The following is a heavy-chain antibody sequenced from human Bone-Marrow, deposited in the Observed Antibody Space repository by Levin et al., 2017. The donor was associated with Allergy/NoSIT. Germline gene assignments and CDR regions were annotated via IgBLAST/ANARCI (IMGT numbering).Heavy chain of an antibody. CDR2: ISGSGGST. CDR3: ADQGTSYDSSGYYYDY. Sequence: GGSLRLSCAASGFTFSSYAMSWVRQAPGKGLEWVSAISGSGGSTYYADSVKGRFTISRDNSKNTLYLQMNSLRAEDTAVYYCADQGTSYDSSGYYYDYWGQGTLVTVSS. D-gene: IGHD3-22*01. J-gene: IGHJ4*02. CDR1: GFTFSSYA. V-gene: IGHV3-23*01.